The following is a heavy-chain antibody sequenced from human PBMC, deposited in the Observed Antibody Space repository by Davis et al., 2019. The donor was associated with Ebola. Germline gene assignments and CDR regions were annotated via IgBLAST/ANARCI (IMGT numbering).Heavy chain of an antibody. V-gene: IGHV1-18*01. Sequence: ASVKVSCKASGYTFTSYGISWVRQAPGQGLEWMGWISAYNGNTNYAQKLQGRVPMTTDTSTSTAYMELRSLRSDDTAVYYCARSRGSSDIVVVPAAFDYWGQGTLVTVSS. CDR1: GYTFTSYG. CDR2: ISAYNGNT. CDR3: ARSRGSSDIVVVPAAFDY. D-gene: IGHD2-2*01. J-gene: IGHJ4*02.